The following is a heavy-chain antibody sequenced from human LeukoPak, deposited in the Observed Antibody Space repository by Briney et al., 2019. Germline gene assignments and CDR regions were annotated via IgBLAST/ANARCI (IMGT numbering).Heavy chain of an antibody. V-gene: IGHV1-18*01. CDR2: ISAYNGNT. J-gene: IGHJ1*01. CDR3: AAEGYCSGGSCYSAEYFQH. CDR1: GYTFTSHG. Sequence: ASVKVSCKASGYTFTSHGISRVRQAPGQGLEWMGWISAYNGNTNYAQKLQGRVTMTTDTSTSTAYMELRSLRSDDTAVYYCAAEGYCSGGSCYSAEYFQHWGQGTLVTVSS. D-gene: IGHD2-15*01.